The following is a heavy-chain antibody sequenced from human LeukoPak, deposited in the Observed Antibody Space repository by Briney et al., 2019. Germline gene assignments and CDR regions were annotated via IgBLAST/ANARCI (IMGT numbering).Heavy chain of an antibody. D-gene: IGHD3-3*01. V-gene: IGHV4-4*07. J-gene: IGHJ3*02. Sequence: SETLSLTCTVSGDSISSYYCNWIRQPAGKGLEYIGRIYSTGSTNYNPSLKSRVTMSVDTSKNHFSLKLSSVTAADTAVYYCATTTSILAFDIWGQGAMVTVSS. CDR1: GDSISSYY. CDR3: ATTTSILAFDI. CDR2: IYSTGST.